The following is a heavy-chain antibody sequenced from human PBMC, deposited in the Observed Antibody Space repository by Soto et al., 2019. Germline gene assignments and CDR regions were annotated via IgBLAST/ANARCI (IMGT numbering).Heavy chain of an antibody. CDR1: GFTFSSDW. CDR3: ARSHSSSWYYFDY. Sequence: EVQLVESGGGLVQPGGSLRLSCAASGFTFSSDWMSWVRQAPGKVLEWVANIKQDGSEKYYVDSVKGRFTISRDNAKNSLYLQMNSLRAEDTAVYYCARSHSSSWYYFDYWGQGTMVTVSS. CDR2: IKQDGSEK. V-gene: IGHV3-7*05. D-gene: IGHD6-13*01. J-gene: IGHJ4*02.